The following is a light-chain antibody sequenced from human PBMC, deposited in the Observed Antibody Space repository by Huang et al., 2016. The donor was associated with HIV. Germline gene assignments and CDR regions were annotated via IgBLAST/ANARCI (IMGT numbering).Light chain of an antibody. CDR3: QQYNNWPLT. J-gene: IGKJ4*01. V-gene: IGKV3-15*01. Sequence: EIVMTQSPATLSVSPGKRGTLSCMASQSIGRNLAWYQQKPGQTPRILISGASTRAADIPVRFSGSGSGTDFALNISSLQSEDFAVYYCQQYNNWPLTFGGGTKVEIK. CDR2: GAS. CDR1: QSIGRN.